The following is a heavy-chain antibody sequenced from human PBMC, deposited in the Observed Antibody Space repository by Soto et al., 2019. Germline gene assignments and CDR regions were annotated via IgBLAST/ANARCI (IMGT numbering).Heavy chain of an antibody. J-gene: IGHJ4*02. CDR1: GGSLSSGGYS. D-gene: IGHD6-6*01. CDR2: IYHSGST. V-gene: IGHV4-30-2*01. CDR3: ARTYSSSSFDY. Sequence: SETLSLTCAVSGGSLSSGGYSWSWIRQPPGKGQEWIGYIYHSGSTYYNPSIKSRVTISVDRSKNQFSLKLSSVTAADTAVYYCARTYSSSSFDYWGQGTLVTVSS.